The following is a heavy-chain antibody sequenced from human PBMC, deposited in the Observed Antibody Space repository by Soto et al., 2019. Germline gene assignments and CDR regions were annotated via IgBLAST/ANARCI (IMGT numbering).Heavy chain of an antibody. V-gene: IGHV3-33*01. CDR3: ARDAYYYDSSGYYSDYYYYYGMDV. Sequence: QVQLVESGGGVVQPGRSLRLSCAASGFTFSSYGMHWVRQAPGKGLEWVAVIWYDGSNKYYADSVKGRFTISRDNSKNTLYLQMISLKAEDTAVYYCARDAYYYDSSGYYSDYYYYYGMDVWGQGTTVTVSS. CDR2: IWYDGSNK. J-gene: IGHJ6*02. D-gene: IGHD3-22*01. CDR1: GFTFSSYG.